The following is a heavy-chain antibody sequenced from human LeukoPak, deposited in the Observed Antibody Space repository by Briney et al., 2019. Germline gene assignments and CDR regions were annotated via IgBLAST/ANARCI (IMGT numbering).Heavy chain of an antibody. D-gene: IGHD6-13*01. V-gene: IGHV1-18*01. J-gene: IGHJ4*02. CDR3: AREGRDSISWYWDY. CDR2: ISAYNGNT. Sequence: GASVKVSCKASGYTFTSYGISWVRQAPGQGLEWMGWISAYNGNTNYAQKLQGRVTMTTDTSTSTAYMVLSSLRSEDTAVYYCAREGRDSISWYWDYWSQGTLVTVSS. CDR1: GYTFTSYG.